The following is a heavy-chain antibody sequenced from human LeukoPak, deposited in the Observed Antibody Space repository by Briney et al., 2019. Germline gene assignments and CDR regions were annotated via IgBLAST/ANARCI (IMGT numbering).Heavy chain of an antibody. J-gene: IGHJ4*02. V-gene: IGHV3-9*01. CDR1: GFTFNDYA. D-gene: IGHD2-2*01. CDR2: ISWNSGSI. CDR3: AKASSTSSQPNYFDY. Sequence: GRSLRLSCAASGFTFNDYAMPWVRHAPGKGLEWVSGISWNSGSIVYADSVKGRFTISRDNAKNSLYLQMNSLRAEDTALYYCAKASSTSSQPNYFDYWGQGTLVTVSS.